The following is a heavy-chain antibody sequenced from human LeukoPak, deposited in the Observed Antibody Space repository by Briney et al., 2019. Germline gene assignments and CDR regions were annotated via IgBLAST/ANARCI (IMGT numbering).Heavy chain of an antibody. CDR3: ATPPRIYTSP. Sequence: GGSLRLSCAASGFTFSTNCMSWVRHAPGKGLEWVTNIDQDGSNKYYVASVKGRFTISRDNPKNYLYLKMNSLTAEDTAVYYCATPPRIYTSPWGHGPLVTVYS. V-gene: IGHV3-7*02. D-gene: IGHD1-14*01. J-gene: IGHJ5*02. CDR2: IDQDGSNK. CDR1: GFTFSTNC.